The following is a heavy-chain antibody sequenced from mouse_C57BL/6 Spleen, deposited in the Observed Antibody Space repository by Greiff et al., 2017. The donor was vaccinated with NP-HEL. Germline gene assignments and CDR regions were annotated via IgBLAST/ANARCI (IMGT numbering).Heavy chain of an antibody. Sequence: DVKLVESGGGLVKPGGSLKLSCAASGFTFSDYGMHWVRQAPEKGLEWVAYISSGSSTIYYADPVKGRFTISRDNAKNTLFLQMTSLRSEDTAMYYCARSVFFAYWGQGTLVTVSA. V-gene: IGHV5-17*01. CDR1: GFTFSDYG. CDR2: ISSGSSTI. J-gene: IGHJ3*01. CDR3: ARSVFFAY.